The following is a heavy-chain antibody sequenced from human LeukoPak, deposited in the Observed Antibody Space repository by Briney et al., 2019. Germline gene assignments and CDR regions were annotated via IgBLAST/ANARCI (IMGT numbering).Heavy chain of an antibody. Sequence: GGSLRLSCAASGFTFSSYGMHWVRQAPGKGLEWVAVIWYDGSNKYYADSVKGRFTISRDNSKNTLYLQMNSLRAEDTAVYYCARDRYNWNDRPDYYFDYWGQGTLVTVS. CDR1: GFTFSSYG. CDR3: ARDRYNWNDRPDYYFDY. J-gene: IGHJ4*02. D-gene: IGHD1-20*01. CDR2: IWYDGSNK. V-gene: IGHV3-33*01.